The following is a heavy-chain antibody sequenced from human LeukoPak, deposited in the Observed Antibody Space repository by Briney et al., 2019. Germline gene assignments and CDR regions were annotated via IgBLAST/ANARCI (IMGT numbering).Heavy chain of an antibody. CDR2: INPNSGGT. D-gene: IGHD2-15*01. CDR3: ARWKDCSGGSCYHYFDY. Sequence: ASVKVSCKASGYTFTGYYMHWVRQAPGQGLEWMGWINPNSGGTNYAQKFQGRVTMTRDTSISTAYMELSRLRSDDTAVYYCARWKDCSGGSCYHYFDYWGQGTLVTVSP. J-gene: IGHJ4*02. V-gene: IGHV1-2*02. CDR1: GYTFTGYY.